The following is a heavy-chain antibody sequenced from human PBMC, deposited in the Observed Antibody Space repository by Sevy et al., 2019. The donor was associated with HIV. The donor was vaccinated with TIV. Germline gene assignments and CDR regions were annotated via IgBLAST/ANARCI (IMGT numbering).Heavy chain of an antibody. D-gene: IGHD3-3*01. CDR1: GNSFTVYY. J-gene: IGHJ3*01. Sequence: ASVKVSCKASGNSFTVYYFHWVRQAPGQGLELMGWINPNSCDTHYAQRFQGRVTMTTDASINAAYMGLSRMTSDDTAVNYCARSITIFGVAPVGVWGQGTMVTVS. CDR2: INPNSCDT. V-gene: IGHV1-2*02. CDR3: ARSITIFGVAPVGV.